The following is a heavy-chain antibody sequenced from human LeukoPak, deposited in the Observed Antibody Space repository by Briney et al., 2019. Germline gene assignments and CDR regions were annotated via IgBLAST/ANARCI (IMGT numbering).Heavy chain of an antibody. Sequence: SETLSLTCTVSGGSISSYYWSWIRQPAGKGLEWIGRIYASGSTNYNPSLTSRVSMSVDTSKNQFSLKLNSVTAADTAVYYCARDEYLYTVADYYYGMDVCGQGTTVTVSS. D-gene: IGHD2-15*01. CDR3: ARDEYLYTVADYYYGMDV. CDR2: IYASGST. CDR1: GGSISSYY. V-gene: IGHV4-4*07. J-gene: IGHJ6*02.